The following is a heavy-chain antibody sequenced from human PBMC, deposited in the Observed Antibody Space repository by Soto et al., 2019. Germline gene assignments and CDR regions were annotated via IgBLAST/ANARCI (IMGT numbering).Heavy chain of an antibody. D-gene: IGHD6-13*01. Sequence: QVQLQESGPGLVKPSGTLSLTCAVSGGAISSSKWWSWVRQPPGKGLEWIGEINQSGSTNYNPSLESRVRMSVDKSRNQFSLKLTSVSAADTAVYYCARASATIAAAAIFDYWGQGTLVTVSS. CDR3: ARASATIAAAAIFDY. J-gene: IGHJ4*02. CDR2: INQSGST. V-gene: IGHV4-4*02. CDR1: GGAISSSKW.